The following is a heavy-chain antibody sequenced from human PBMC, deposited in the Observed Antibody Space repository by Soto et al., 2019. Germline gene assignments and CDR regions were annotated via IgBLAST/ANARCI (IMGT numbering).Heavy chain of an antibody. Sequence: QVQLVQSGAEVKKPGSSVKVSCKASGGTFNTYNINWVRQAPGQGLEWMGGILPIFGTTNYAQTFQGRVTITADDSTSTAYMELSSLSSEDTAWYYCARDETGDSYYYYYGMDVCGQGTTVTV. CDR1: GGTFNTYN. D-gene: IGHD7-27*01. CDR3: ARDETGDSYYYYYGMDV. CDR2: ILPIFGTT. V-gene: IGHV1-69*01. J-gene: IGHJ6*02.